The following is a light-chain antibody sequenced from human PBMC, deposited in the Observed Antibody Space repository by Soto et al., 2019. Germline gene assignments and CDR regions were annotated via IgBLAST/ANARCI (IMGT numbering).Light chain of an antibody. CDR2: GTE. J-gene: IGLJ3*02. Sequence: QSLLTQPPSASGTPGQRVTISCSGSSSNIGGNPVVWYQQLPGTAPKLFIYGTEQRPSGVPDRFSGSKSGTAASLAISGLQSEDEADYYCAAFDDSLNGWVFGGGTKLTVL. CDR1: SSNIGGNP. V-gene: IGLV1-44*01. CDR3: AAFDDSLNGWV.